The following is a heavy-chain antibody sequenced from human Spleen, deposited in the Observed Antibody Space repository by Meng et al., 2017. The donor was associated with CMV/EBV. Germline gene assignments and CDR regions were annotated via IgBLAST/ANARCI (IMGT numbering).Heavy chain of an antibody. CDR3: ARELVVPAAGWDP. CDR2: MNPNSGNT. V-gene: IGHV1-8*01. Sequence: CKASGHTFTSYAINWVRQATGQGLEWMGWMNPNSGNTGYAQKFQGRVPMTRNTSISTAYMELSSLRSEDTAVYYCARELVVPAAGWDPWGQGTLVTVSS. CDR1: GHTFTSYA. D-gene: IGHD2-2*01. J-gene: IGHJ5*02.